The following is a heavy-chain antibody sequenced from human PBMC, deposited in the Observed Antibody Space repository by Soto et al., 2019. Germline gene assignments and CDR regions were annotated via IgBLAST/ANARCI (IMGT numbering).Heavy chain of an antibody. CDR3: ARAGSSSWYDY. CDR1: GFTFSSYW. V-gene: IGHV3-74*01. CDR2: INSDGSST. D-gene: IGHD6-13*01. Sequence: GWSLRLSCAASGFTFSSYWMHWVRQAPGKGLVWVSLINSDGSSTSYADSVKGRFTISRDNAKNTLYLQMNSLRAEDTAVYYWARAGSSSWYDYWGQGTMGTVS. J-gene: IGHJ4*02.